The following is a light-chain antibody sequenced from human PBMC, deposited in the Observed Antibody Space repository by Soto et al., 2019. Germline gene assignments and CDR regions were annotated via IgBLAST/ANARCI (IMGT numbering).Light chain of an antibody. CDR3: QAWDSSTWV. Sequence: SYELTQPPSVSVSPGQTASITCSGDKLGDKYACWYQQKPGQSPVLVIYRDSKRPSGIPERFSGSNSGNTATLTISGTQAIDEADYYCQAWDSSTWVFGGGTQLTVL. CDR2: RDS. CDR1: KLGDKY. V-gene: IGLV3-1*01. J-gene: IGLJ7*01.